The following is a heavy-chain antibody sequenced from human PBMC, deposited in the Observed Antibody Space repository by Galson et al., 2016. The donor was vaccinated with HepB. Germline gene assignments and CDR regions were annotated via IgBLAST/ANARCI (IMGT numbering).Heavy chain of an antibody. CDR3: AKGWSGPDS. J-gene: IGHJ4*02. CDR1: GFTFSTSA. V-gene: IGHV3-23*01. D-gene: IGHD3-3*01. Sequence: SLRLSCAASGFTFSTSAMSWVRQAPGQGLEWVSAISSTSHSTYYADSVKGRFTISRDNAKNTLFLQMDRLKIDDTDVYYCAKGWSGPDSWGQGTLVTVSS. CDR2: ISSTSHST.